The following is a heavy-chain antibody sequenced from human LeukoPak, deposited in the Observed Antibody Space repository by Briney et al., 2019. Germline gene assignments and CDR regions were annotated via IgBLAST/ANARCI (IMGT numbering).Heavy chain of an antibody. Sequence: ASVKVSCKASGYTFTGYYMHWVRQAPGQGLEWMGWINPNSGGTNYAQKFQGRVTMTRNTSISTAYMELSSLRSEDTAVYYCARVGRVATGARRALWYWGQGTLVTVSS. CDR1: GYTFTGYY. V-gene: IGHV1-2*02. CDR2: INPNSGGT. CDR3: ARVGRVATGARRALWY. D-gene: IGHD5-12*01. J-gene: IGHJ4*02.